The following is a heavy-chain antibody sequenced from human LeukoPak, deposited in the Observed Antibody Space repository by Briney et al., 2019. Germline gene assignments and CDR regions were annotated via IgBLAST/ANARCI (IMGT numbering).Heavy chain of an antibody. Sequence: GSLRLSCAASGFTVSFNYMSWVRQAPGKGLEWISVIYSGGSTYYADSVKGRFTISRDDSKNTLYLQMNSLRAEDTAIYYCARAQWRTYSYYYMDVWGKGTTVTVSS. V-gene: IGHV3-53*01. CDR1: GFTVSFNY. CDR2: IYSGGST. D-gene: IGHD6-19*01. CDR3: ARAQWRTYSYYYMDV. J-gene: IGHJ6*03.